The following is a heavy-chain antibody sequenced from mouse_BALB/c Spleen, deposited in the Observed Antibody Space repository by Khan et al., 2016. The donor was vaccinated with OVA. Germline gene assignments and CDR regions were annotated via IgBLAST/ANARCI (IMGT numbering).Heavy chain of an antibody. CDR3: ARVNSGNRNYFGY. CDR1: GYTFSSYW. V-gene: IGHV1-9*01. J-gene: IGHJ2*01. CDR2: ILPGSGST. D-gene: IGHD1-1*01. Sequence: VQLQQSGADLMKPGDSVKISCKVAGYTFSSYWIEWIKQRPGHGLEWIGEILPGSGSTNCNEKFKGKATLSADTSSNTAYMQLSSLTSEDSAVYYCARVNSGNRNYFGYCGQGTTLTVSS.